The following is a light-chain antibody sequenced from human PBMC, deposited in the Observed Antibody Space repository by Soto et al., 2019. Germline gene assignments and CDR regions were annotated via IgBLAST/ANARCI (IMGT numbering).Light chain of an antibody. V-gene: IGLV2-14*03. Sequence: QSALTQPASVSGSPGQSITISCTGTNSDVGSYNYVSWHQQHPGKAPKLMIYNVYDRPSGISNRFSGSKSGNTASLTISGLQGEDEADYYCATWDDRLNGYVFGSGTKLTVL. J-gene: IGLJ1*01. CDR1: NSDVGSYNY. CDR3: ATWDDRLNGYV. CDR2: NVY.